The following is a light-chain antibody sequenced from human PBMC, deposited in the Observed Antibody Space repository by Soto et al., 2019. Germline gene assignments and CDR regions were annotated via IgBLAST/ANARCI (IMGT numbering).Light chain of an antibody. CDR2: DVN. Sequence: QSVLTQPHSVSGSPGQSVAISCSGTSSDVGGYNYVSWYQQHAGKAPKLIIFDVNKRPSGVPDRFSGSKSGSTASLTISGLQAEDEADYYCCSYGGSFYVVGTGTKVTVL. CDR3: CSYGGSFYV. J-gene: IGLJ1*01. V-gene: IGLV2-11*01. CDR1: SSDVGGYNY.